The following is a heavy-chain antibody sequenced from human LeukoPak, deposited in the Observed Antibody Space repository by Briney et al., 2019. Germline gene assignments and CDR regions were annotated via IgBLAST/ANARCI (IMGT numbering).Heavy chain of an antibody. J-gene: IGHJ4*02. Sequence: SETLPLTCAVYGGSFSGYYWSWIRQPPGKGLEWIGEINHSGSTNYNPSLKSRVTISVDTSKNQFSLKLSSVTAADTAVYYCARWSIAALGYDYWGQGTLVTVSS. CDR3: ARWSIAALGYDY. CDR2: INHSGST. D-gene: IGHD6-6*01. V-gene: IGHV4-34*01. CDR1: GGSFSGYY.